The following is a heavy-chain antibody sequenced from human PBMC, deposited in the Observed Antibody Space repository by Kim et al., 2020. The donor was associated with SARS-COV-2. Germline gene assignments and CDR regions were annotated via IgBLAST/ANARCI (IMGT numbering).Heavy chain of an antibody. J-gene: IGHJ4*02. V-gene: IGHV3-30*18. D-gene: IGHD1-7*01. CDR1: GFTFSSYG. Sequence: GGSLRLSCAASGFTFSSYGMYWVRQAPGKGLEWVGVISYDGDNKYYADSVRGRFTISRDNSKNTLYLQMNSLRHEDTAVYYWAKTGGNYFGYFDYWGQGTLVTVYS. CDR2: ISYDGDNK. CDR3: AKTGGNYFGYFDY.